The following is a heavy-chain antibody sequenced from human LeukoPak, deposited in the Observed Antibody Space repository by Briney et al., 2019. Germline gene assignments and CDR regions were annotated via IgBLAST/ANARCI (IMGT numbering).Heavy chain of an antibody. CDR1: GFTVSSNY. V-gene: IGHV3-53*01. CDR2: IYSGGST. Sequence: HPGGSLRLSCAASGFTVSSNYMSWVRQAPGKGLEWVSVIYSGGSTYYADSVKGRFTISRDNSKNTLYLQMNSLRAEDTAVYYCARDGSREGYNAVAWGQGTLVTVSS. D-gene: IGHD5-24*01. J-gene: IGHJ5*02. CDR3: ARDGSREGYNAVA.